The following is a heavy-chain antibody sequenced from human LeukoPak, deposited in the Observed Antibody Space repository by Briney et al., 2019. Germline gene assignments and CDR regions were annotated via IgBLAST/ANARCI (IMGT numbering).Heavy chain of an antibody. V-gene: IGHV3-53*01. CDR3: ASSIAAAGTGWFDP. CDR2: IYSGGST. J-gene: IGHJ5*02. Sequence: GGSLRLSRSVSGLTFYTYAMSWVREAPGKGLEWVSVIYSGGSTYYAASAKGRFTISRDNSKNTLYLQMNSLRAADTAVYYCASSIAAAGTGWFDPWGQGTLVTVSS. D-gene: IGHD6-13*01. CDR1: GLTFYTYA.